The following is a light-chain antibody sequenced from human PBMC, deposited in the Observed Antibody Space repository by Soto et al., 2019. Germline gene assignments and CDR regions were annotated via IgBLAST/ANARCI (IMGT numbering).Light chain of an antibody. V-gene: IGKV1-5*01. CDR1: QNIIRW. Sequence: DLQMTQSPSTLSASVGDRVTITCRASQNIIRWLAWYQQKPGKAPKLLIYDASILESGVPSRFSGSGSGTEFTLTISSLQPDDFATYYCQQYNTYWTFGPGTKVDIK. CDR2: DAS. J-gene: IGKJ3*01. CDR3: QQYNTYWT.